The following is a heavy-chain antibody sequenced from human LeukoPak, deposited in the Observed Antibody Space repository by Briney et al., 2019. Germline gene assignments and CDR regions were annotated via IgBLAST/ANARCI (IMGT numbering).Heavy chain of an antibody. Sequence: GGSLRLSCAASGFAFTSYAMNWVRQAPGKGLEWVSAISGNGGTTYYADSVKGRFTISRDNSKNTLYVQMNSLRAEDTAVYYCAKVSPYKIAVAGNFDYWGQGALGTVSS. CDR2: ISGNGGTT. CDR1: GFAFTSYA. V-gene: IGHV3-23*01. D-gene: IGHD6-19*01. CDR3: AKVSPYKIAVAGNFDY. J-gene: IGHJ4*02.